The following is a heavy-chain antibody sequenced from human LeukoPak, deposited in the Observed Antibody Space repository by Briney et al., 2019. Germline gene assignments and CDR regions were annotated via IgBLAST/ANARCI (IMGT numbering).Heavy chain of an antibody. J-gene: IGHJ2*01. D-gene: IGHD4-17*01. CDR1: GGSISSYY. V-gene: IGHV4-59*01. CDR3: ARAFYGDYVWYFDL. Sequence: PSETLSLTCTVSGGSISSYYWSWIRQPPGKGLEWIGYIYYSGSTNYNPSLKSRVTISVDTSKNQFSLKLSSVTAADTAVYYCARAFYGDYVWYFDLWGRGTLVTVPS. CDR2: IYYSGST.